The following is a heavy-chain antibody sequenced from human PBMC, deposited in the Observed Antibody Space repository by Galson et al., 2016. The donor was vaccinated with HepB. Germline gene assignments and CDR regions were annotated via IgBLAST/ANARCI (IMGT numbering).Heavy chain of an antibody. CDR2: IWHDGSEE. V-gene: IGHV3-33*01. CDR1: ANYA. D-gene: IGHD6-19*01. J-gene: IGHJ4*02. Sequence: SLRLSCAVSANYAMHWVRQAPGKGLEWLAVIWHDGSEEYYGDSAKSRFTISRDNSKNTLYLQMNSLRAEDTAVYYCARAPRAVAGTFGDFDYWGQGTLVTVSS. CDR3: ARAPRAVAGTFGDFDY.